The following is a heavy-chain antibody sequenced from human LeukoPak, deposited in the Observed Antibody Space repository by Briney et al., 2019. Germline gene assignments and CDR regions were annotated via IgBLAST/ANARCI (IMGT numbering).Heavy chain of an antibody. CDR2: INPNSGGT. CDR3: AGTTMIVVVITTTYFDY. CDR1: GYTFTSYG. V-gene: IGHV1-2*02. J-gene: IGHJ4*02. Sequence: GASVKVSCKASGYTFTSYGISWVRQAPGQGLEWMGWINPNSGGTNYAQKFQGRVTMTRDTSISTAYMELSRLRSDDTAVYYCAGTTMIVVVITTTYFDYWGQGTLVTVSS. D-gene: IGHD3-22*01.